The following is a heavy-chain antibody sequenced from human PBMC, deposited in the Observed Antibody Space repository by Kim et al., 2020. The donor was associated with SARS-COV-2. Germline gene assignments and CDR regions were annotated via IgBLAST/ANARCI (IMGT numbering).Heavy chain of an antibody. CDR2: MNPNSGNT. CDR3: ARRDPGRAARPWYYYYYMDV. J-gene: IGHJ6*03. CDR1: GYTFTSYD. D-gene: IGHD6-6*01. V-gene: IGHV1-8*01. Sequence: ASVKVSCKASGYTFTSYDINWVRQATGQGLEWMGWMNPNSGNTGYAQKFQGRVTMTRNTSISTAYMELSSLRAEDTPVYYCARRDPGRAARPWYYYYYMDVWGKGTTVTVSS.